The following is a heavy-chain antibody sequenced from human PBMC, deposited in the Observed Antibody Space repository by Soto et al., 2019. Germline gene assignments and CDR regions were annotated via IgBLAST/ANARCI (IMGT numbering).Heavy chain of an antibody. V-gene: IGHV3-48*04. J-gene: IGHJ3*02. CDR2: ISSSGSTI. Sequence: GSLRLSCAASGFTFSSYAMSWVRQGPGKGLEWVSYISSSGSTIYYADSVRGRFTISRDNAKNSLYLQMNSLRAEDTAVYYCSGYYSYAFDIWGQGTMVTVSS. CDR1: GFTFSSYA. CDR3: SGYYSYAFDI. D-gene: IGHD3-22*01.